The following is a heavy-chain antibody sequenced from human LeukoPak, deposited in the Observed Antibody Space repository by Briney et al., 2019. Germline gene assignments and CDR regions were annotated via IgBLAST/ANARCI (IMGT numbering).Heavy chain of an antibody. J-gene: IGHJ4*02. CDR1: GGSISSGGYY. D-gene: IGHD6-19*01. V-gene: IGHV4-30-2*01. Sequence: PSETLSLTCTVSGGSISSGGYYWSWIRQPPGKGLEWIGYIYHSGSTYYNPSLKSRVTISVDKSKNQFSLKLSSVTAADTAVYYCARASIAVAGTLDYWGQGTLVTVSS. CDR2: IYHSGST. CDR3: ARASIAVAGTLDY.